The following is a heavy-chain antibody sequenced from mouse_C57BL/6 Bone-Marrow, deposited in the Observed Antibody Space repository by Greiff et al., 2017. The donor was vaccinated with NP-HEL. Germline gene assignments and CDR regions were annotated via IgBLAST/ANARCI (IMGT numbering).Heavy chain of an antibody. Sequence: HVQLQQPGAELVKPGASVKLSCKASGYTFTSYWMHWVKQRPGQGLEWIGMIHPNSGSTNYNEKFKSKATLTVDKSSSTAYMQLSSLTSEDSAVDYCARAGGYYDYDEGFAYWGQGTLVTVSA. CDR2: IHPNSGST. D-gene: IGHD2-4*01. CDR3: ARAGGYYDYDEGFAY. V-gene: IGHV1-64*01. CDR1: GYTFTSYW. J-gene: IGHJ3*01.